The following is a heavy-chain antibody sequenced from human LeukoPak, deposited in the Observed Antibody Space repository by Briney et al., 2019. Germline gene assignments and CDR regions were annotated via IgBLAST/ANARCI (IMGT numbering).Heavy chain of an antibody. CDR2: ISSSSSYI. J-gene: IGHJ5*02. D-gene: IGHD1-26*01. Sequence: GGSLRLSCAASGFTFSSNSMTWVRQAPGKGLEWVSSISSSSSYIYYADSVKGRFTISRDNAKNSLYLQMNSLRAEDTAVYYCAREFSGSYYHWGQGTLVTVSS. CDR3: AREFSGSYYH. CDR1: GFTFSSNS. V-gene: IGHV3-21*01.